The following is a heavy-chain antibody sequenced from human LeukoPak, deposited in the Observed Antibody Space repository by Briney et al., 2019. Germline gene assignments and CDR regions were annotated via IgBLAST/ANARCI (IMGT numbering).Heavy chain of an antibody. D-gene: IGHD6-13*01. V-gene: IGHV3-23*01. CDR1: GFTFSSYS. Sequence: GGSLRLSCAASGFTFSSYSMNWVRQAPGKGLEWVSAISGSGGSTYYADSVKGRFTISRDNSKNTLYLQMSSLRAEDTAVYYCATDGIAIYWGQGTLVTVSS. CDR2: ISGSGGST. CDR3: ATDGIAIY. J-gene: IGHJ4*02.